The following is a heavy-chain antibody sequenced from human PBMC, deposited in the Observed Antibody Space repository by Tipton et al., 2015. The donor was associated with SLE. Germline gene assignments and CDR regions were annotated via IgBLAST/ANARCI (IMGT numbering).Heavy chain of an antibody. D-gene: IGHD2-2*01. Sequence: TLSLTCTVSGGSISSYYWSWIRQPPGKGLEWIGYIYYSGSTNYNPSLKSRVTISVDTSKNQFSLKLSSVTAADTAVYYCARRSRGLDAFDIWGQGTMVPVSS. CDR2: IYYSGST. CDR1: GGSISSYY. V-gene: IGHV4-59*01. J-gene: IGHJ3*02. CDR3: ARRSRGLDAFDI.